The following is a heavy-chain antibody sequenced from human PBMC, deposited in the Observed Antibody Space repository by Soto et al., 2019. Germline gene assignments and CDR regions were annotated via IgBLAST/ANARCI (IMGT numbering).Heavy chain of an antibody. V-gene: IGHV3-15*07. CDR2: IKSKTDGGAT. Sequence: GGSLRLSCAASGFTFSNAWMNWVRQAPGKGLEWVGRIKSKTDGGATDYAAPVKGRFTISRDDSKNTLYLQMNSLKTEDTAVYYCTTALYYYDSSGYYPLDYWGQGTLVTVSS. CDR3: TTALYYYDSSGYYPLDY. D-gene: IGHD3-22*01. CDR1: GFTFSNAW. J-gene: IGHJ4*02.